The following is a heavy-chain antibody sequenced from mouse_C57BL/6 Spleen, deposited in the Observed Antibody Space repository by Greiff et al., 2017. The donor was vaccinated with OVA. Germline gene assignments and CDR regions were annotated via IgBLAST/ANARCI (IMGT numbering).Heavy chain of an antibody. D-gene: IGHD2-4*01. CDR1: GYTFTSYW. V-gene: IGHV1-61*01. CDR3: ARGAITRAMDY. Sequence: VQLQQPGAELVRPGSSVKLSCKASGYTFTSYWMDWVKQRPGQGLEWIGNIYPSDSETHYNQKFKDKATLTVDKSSSTAYMQLSSLTSEDAAVYYCARGAITRAMDYWGQGTSVTVSA. CDR2: IYPSDSET. J-gene: IGHJ4*01.